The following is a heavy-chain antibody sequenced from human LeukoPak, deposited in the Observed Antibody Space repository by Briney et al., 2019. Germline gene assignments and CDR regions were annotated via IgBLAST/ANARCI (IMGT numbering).Heavy chain of an antibody. CDR2: IWYDGSNK. J-gene: IGHJ6*02. Sequence: GGSLRPSCAASGFTFSSYGMRWVRQAPGKGREWVAVIWYDGSNKYYAASVKGRFTISRDNSKNTLYLQMNSLRAEDTAVYYCAREPKVPYYDFWSGHNYYGMDVWGQGTTVTVSS. D-gene: IGHD3-3*01. CDR3: AREPKVPYYDFWSGHNYYGMDV. CDR1: GFTFSSYG. V-gene: IGHV3-33*01.